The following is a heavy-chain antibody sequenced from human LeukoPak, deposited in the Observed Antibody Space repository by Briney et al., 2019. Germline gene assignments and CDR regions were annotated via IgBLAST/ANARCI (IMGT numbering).Heavy chain of an antibody. CDR3: ARYYFDSSYYSANRPLDY. V-gene: IGHV3-7*01. D-gene: IGHD3-22*01. CDR1: GFTFSSYW. J-gene: IGHJ4*02. CDR2: IKQDGSVQ. Sequence: TGGSLRLSCAATGFTFSSYWMSWVRQAPGKGLEWVANIKQDGSVQYYVDSVKGRFTISRDNAKNSLYLQMNSLRAEDTALYYCARYYFDSSYYSANRPLDYWGQGTLVTVPS.